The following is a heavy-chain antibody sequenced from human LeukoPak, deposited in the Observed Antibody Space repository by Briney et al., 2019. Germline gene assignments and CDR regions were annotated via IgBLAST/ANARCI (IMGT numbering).Heavy chain of an antibody. V-gene: IGHV3-66*01. CDR2: IYSGGST. D-gene: IGHD3-10*01. J-gene: IGHJ4*02. CDR1: GFTVSSNY. Sequence: GGSLRLSCAASGFTVSSNYMSWVRQAPGKGLEWVSVIYSGGSTYYADSVKGRFTISRDNSKNTLYPQMNSLRAEDTAVYYCAREGLTMVRGVIIRAFDYWGQGTLVTVSS. CDR3: AREGLTMVRGVIIRAFDY.